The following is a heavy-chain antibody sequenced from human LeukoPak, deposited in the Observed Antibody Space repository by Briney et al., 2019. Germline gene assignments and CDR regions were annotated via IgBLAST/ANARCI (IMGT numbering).Heavy chain of an antibody. Sequence: GGSLRLSCAASGFTFSGDAMSWVRQAPGGVGGWGSLISGRVGGTYYAGSVKGGFTISRHNSKNTLYLQKQRLSADDTAVYYCASYSSGRSCCDYWGRGIMVTVSS. CDR2: ISGRVGGT. J-gene: IGHJ4*02. CDR3: ASYSSGRSCCDY. D-gene: IGHD2-15*01. CDR1: GFTFSGDA. V-gene: IGHV3-23*01.